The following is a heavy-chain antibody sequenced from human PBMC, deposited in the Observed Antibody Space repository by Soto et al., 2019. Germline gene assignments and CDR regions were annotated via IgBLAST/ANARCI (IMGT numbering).Heavy chain of an antibody. Sequence: SETLSLTCAVYGGSFSGYYWSWIRQPPGKGLEWIGEINHSGSTNYNPSLKSRVTISVDTSKKQFSLKLNSVTAADTAVYYCARDWEYCSGGSCYDVGAFDIWGQGTLVTVSS. CDR2: INHSGST. D-gene: IGHD2-15*01. CDR1: GGSFSGYY. CDR3: ARDWEYCSGGSCYDVGAFDI. J-gene: IGHJ3*02. V-gene: IGHV4-34*01.